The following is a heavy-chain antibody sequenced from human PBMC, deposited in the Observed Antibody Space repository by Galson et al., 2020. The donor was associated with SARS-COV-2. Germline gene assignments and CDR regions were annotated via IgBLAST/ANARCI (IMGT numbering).Heavy chain of an antibody. CDR2: IKPYNGNT. CDR3: ARFYFDNSGYVYYFDY. CDR1: GYTFTTYG. Sequence: ASVKVSCKASGYTFTTYGISWVRQAPGQGLEWMGWIKPYNGNTNYAQKVQGRVTMTTDTSTSTAYMELRSLRSDDTAVYYCARFYFDNSGYVYYFDYWGQGTLVTVSS. V-gene: IGHV1-18*01. D-gene: IGHD3-22*01. J-gene: IGHJ4*02.